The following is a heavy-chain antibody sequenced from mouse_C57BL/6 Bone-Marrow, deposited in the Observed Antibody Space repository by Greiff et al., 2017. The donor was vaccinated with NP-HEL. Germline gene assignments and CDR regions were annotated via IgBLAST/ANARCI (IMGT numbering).Heavy chain of an antibody. V-gene: IGHV14-4*01. CDR3: TTLYYDYDRFAY. Sequence: EVKLMESGAELVRPGASVKLSCTASGFNIKDDYMHWVKQRPEQGLEWIGWIDPENGDTEYASKFQGKATITADTSSHTAYLQLISLTSEDTAVYYCTTLYYDYDRFAYWGQGTLVTVSA. D-gene: IGHD2-4*01. J-gene: IGHJ3*01. CDR2: IDPENGDT. CDR1: GFNIKDDY.